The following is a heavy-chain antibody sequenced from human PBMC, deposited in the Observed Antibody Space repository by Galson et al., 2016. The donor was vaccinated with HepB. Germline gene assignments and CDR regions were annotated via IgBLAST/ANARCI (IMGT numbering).Heavy chain of an antibody. CDR3: TTAPQIVVVTATGYVNDY. CDR1: GFTLSNAW. Sequence: SLRLSCAASGFTLSNAWMSWVRQPPGKGLEWVGRIKSKTDGGTTDYAAPVRGRFSVSRDDSKNTVYLQMHGLTTEDTAVYFCTTAPQIVVVTATGYVNDYWGQGTLVTVSS. V-gene: IGHV3-15*01. D-gene: IGHD2-21*02. CDR2: IKSKTDGGTT. J-gene: IGHJ4*02.